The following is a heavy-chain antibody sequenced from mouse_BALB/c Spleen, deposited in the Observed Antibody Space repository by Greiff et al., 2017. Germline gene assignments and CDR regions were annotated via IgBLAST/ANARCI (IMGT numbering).Heavy chain of an antibody. J-gene: IGHJ3*01. V-gene: IGHV3-2*02. CDR2: ISYSGST. D-gene: IGHD2-4*01. CDR1: GYSITSDYA. CDR3: ARDYDYDEGSWFAY. Sequence: EAKLVESGPGLVKPSQSLSLTCTVTGYSITSDYAWNWIRQFPGNKLEWMGYISYSGSTSYNPSLKSRISITRDTSKNQFFLQLNSVTTEDTATYYCARDYDYDEGSWFAYWGQGTLVTVSA.